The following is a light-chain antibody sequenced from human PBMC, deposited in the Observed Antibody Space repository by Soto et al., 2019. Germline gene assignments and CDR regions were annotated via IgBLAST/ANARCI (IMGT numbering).Light chain of an antibody. CDR3: QQYHTSSIT. V-gene: IGKV1-5*01. CDR1: QTISNW. Sequence: DIHMTQSPSTLSASVVDRFTITCRASQTISNWLAWYQQKPGKAPTLLIYDASTLERGVPTRFSGTGSGTEFTLSIDSLQPDDFATYYCQQYHTSSITFGQGTRLEIK. CDR2: DAS. J-gene: IGKJ5*01.